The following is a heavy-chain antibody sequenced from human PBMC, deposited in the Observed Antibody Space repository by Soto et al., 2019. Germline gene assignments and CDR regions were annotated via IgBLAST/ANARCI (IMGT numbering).Heavy chain of an antibody. D-gene: IGHD4-4*01. CDR2: IRNKANYYTT. V-gene: IGHV3-72*01. CDR1: GFTFSDQY. Sequence: EVQLVESGGGLVQPGGSLRLSCAASGFTFSDQYMDWVRQAPGKGLEWIGRIRNKANYYTTEYAASVKGRITISRDDSKNSQYLQMSSLKTEDTAVYYCARGGNPDDSTYGSGMDVWGQGTTVTVSS. J-gene: IGHJ6*02. CDR3: ARGGNPDDSTYGSGMDV.